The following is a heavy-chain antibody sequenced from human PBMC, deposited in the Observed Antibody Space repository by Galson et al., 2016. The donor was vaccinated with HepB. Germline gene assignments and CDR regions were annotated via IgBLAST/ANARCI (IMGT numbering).Heavy chain of an antibody. D-gene: IGHD2/OR15-2a*01. Sequence: SLRLSCAAAGFTFDTYAMNWVRQAPGKGLEWVSAISAKTGVTDYADAVKGRFTISRDNSKNTLYLHMSSLRVEDTAVYYCASRVNIPWGQGTLVTVSS. CDR3: ASRVNIP. J-gene: IGHJ5*02. CDR1: GFTFDTYA. V-gene: IGHV3-23*01. CDR2: ISAKTGVT.